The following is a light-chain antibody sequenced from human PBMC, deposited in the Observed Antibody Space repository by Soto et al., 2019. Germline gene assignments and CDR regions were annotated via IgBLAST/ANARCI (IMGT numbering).Light chain of an antibody. CDR1: QSVSSY. V-gene: IGKV3-11*01. Sequence: EIVLTQSPASLSLSPGERATLSCRASQSVSSYLAWYQQKPGQAPRLLIYDASSRATGIPARFSGSGSGTDFTIIISRLAPEDSAVYYCQQCSNWLTFGGGTKVDIK. CDR2: DAS. CDR3: QQCSNWLT. J-gene: IGKJ4*01.